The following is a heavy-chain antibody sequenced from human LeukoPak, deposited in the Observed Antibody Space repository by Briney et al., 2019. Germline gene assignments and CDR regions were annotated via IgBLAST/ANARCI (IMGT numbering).Heavy chain of an antibody. CDR3: ASQYCSSTSCYVGLVGY. Sequence: GGSLRLSCAASGFTFSSYSMNWVRQAPGKRLEWVSSISSSSSYIYYADSVKGRFTISRDNAKNSLYLQMNSLRAEDTAVYYCASQYCSSTSCYVGLVGYWGQGTLVTVSS. J-gene: IGHJ4*02. CDR2: ISSSSSYI. CDR1: GFTFSSYS. V-gene: IGHV3-21*01. D-gene: IGHD2-2*01.